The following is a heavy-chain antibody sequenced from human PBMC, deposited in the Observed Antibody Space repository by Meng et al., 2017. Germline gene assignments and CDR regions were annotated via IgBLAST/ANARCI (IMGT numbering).Heavy chain of an antibody. D-gene: IGHD2-8*02. CDR2: TYYRAKWYN. Sequence: QGQLQRSGPGLVTPSQTTSLPCAISGDSVSSNSAAWHWIRQSPSRGLEWLGRTYYRAKWYNDYAVSVKSRITINPDTSKNQFSLQLNSVTPEDTAVYYCARGVVYAISYFDYWGQGTLVTVSS. V-gene: IGHV6-1*01. J-gene: IGHJ4*02. CDR1: GDSVSSNSAA. CDR3: ARGVVYAISYFDY.